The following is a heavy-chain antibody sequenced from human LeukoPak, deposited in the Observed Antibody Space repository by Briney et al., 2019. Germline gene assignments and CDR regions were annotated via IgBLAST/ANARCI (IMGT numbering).Heavy chain of an antibody. D-gene: IGHD1-26*01. CDR3: ARASFGGGSYQNPDY. V-gene: IGHV1-69*05. Sequence: ASVKVSCKASGGTFSSYAISWVRQAPGQGLEWMGRIIPIFGTANYAQKFQGRVTITTDESTSTAYMELSSLRSEDTAVYYCARASFGGGSYQNPDYWGQGTLVTVSS. CDR1: GGTFSSYA. J-gene: IGHJ4*02. CDR2: IIPIFGTA.